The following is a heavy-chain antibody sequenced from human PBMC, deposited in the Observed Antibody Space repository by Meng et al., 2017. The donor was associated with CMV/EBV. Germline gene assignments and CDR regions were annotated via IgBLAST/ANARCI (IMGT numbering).Heavy chain of an antibody. Sequence: SATLSLTCIVSGYSITSGYYWGWVRQPPGKGLEWIDSMYQNGNTYHNPSLKSRVTISIDTSKNQFSLKLNSVTAADTAVYYCARELPDASVPHNAWGQGTLVTVSS. V-gene: IGHV4-38-2*02. CDR3: ARELPDASVPHNA. CDR2: MYQNGNT. CDR1: GYSITSGYY. J-gene: IGHJ4*02. D-gene: IGHD1-1*01.